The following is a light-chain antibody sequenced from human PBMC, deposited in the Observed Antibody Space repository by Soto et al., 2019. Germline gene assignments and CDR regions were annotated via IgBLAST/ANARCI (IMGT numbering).Light chain of an antibody. Sequence: QSVLTQPPSASGTPEQRVTISFSGSSSNIGSNTVNWYQQLPGTAPKLLIYSNNQRPSGVPDRFSGSKSGTSASLAISGLQSEDEADDYCAAWDDSLNGVVFGGGTKLTVL. CDR3: AAWDDSLNGVV. CDR1: SSNIGSNT. V-gene: IGLV1-44*01. CDR2: SNN. J-gene: IGLJ2*01.